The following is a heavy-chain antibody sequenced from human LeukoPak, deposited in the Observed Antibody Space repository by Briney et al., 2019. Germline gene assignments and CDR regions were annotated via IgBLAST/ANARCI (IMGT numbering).Heavy chain of an antibody. CDR2: ISGSGGST. CDR1: GFTFSSYA. V-gene: IGHV3-23*01. Sequence: GGSLRLSCAASGFTFSSYAMSWVRQAPGKGLEWVSAISGSGGSTYYADSVKGRFTISRDNSKNTLYLQMNSLRAEDTAVYYCAIKGADYYDTYGAFDTWGQGTMVTVSS. J-gene: IGHJ3*02. D-gene: IGHD3-22*01. CDR3: AIKGADYYDTYGAFDT.